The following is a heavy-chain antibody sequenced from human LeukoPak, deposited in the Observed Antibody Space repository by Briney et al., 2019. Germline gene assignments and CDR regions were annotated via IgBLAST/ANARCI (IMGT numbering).Heavy chain of an antibody. J-gene: IGHJ4*02. CDR3: ARSHYYDSWDY. V-gene: IGHV4-59*01. Sequence: SETLSLTCTVSGGSISSYYWSWIRQPPGKGLEWIGYIYYSGSTNYNPSLKSRVTISVDTSKNQFSLKLSSVTAADTAVYYCARSHYYDSWDYWGQGTVVPVSS. CDR1: GGSISSYY. D-gene: IGHD3-22*01. CDR2: IYYSGST.